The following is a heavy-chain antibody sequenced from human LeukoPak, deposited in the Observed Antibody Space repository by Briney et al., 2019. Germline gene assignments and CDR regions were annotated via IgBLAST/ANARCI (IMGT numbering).Heavy chain of an antibody. D-gene: IGHD4-17*01. CDR3: AVHDYGDYNYMDV. V-gene: IGHV3-48*03. CDR1: GFTFSSYE. Sequence: PGGSLRLSCAASGFTFSSYEMNWVRQAPGKGLEWVSYISSSGSTIYYADSVKGRFTISRDNAKNSLYLQMSSLRAEDTAVYYCAVHDYGDYNYMDVWGKGTTVTISS. J-gene: IGHJ6*03. CDR2: ISSSGSTI.